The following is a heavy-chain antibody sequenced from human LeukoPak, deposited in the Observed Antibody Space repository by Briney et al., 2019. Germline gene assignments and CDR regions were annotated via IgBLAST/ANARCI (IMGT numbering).Heavy chain of an antibody. Sequence: PSETLSLTCTVSGGSISSYYWSWIRQPPGKGLEWIGYIYYSGSTNYNPSPKSRVTISVDTSKNQFSLKLSSVSAADTAVYYCARDRRTMVRGVIRSAGWYFDLWGRGTLVTVSS. CDR2: IYYSGST. CDR1: GGSISSYY. V-gene: IGHV4-59*01. D-gene: IGHD3-10*01. CDR3: ARDRRTMVRGVIRSAGWYFDL. J-gene: IGHJ2*01.